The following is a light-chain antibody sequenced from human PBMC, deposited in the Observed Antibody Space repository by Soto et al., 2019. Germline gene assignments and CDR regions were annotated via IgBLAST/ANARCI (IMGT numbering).Light chain of an antibody. Sequence: QSVLTQPASVSGSPGQSITISCTGTSSDVGSFNLVSWYQQHPGKAPKFMIYEVSKRPSGFSNRFSGSKSGNTASLTISWLQAENEADYDCSSYSTSSTRIIFGGGTKLTVL. V-gene: IGLV2-23*02. CDR2: EVS. CDR3: SSYSTSSTRII. J-gene: IGLJ2*01. CDR1: SSDVGSFNL.